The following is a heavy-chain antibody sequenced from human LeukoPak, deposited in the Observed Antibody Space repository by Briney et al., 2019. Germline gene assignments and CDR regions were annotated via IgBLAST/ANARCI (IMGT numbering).Heavy chain of an antibody. CDR3: ARVGQWMVFDY. CDR2: IKQDGSEK. J-gene: IGHJ4*02. V-gene: IGHV3-7*03. Sequence: PGGSLRLSCAASGFTFSSLWMSWVRQAPGKGLEWVGNIKQDGSEKFYVDSVKDRFTIFRDNAKESQYLQMNSLRAEDTAVYYCARVGQWMVFDYWGQGTLVTVSS. CDR1: GFTFSSLW. D-gene: IGHD6-19*01.